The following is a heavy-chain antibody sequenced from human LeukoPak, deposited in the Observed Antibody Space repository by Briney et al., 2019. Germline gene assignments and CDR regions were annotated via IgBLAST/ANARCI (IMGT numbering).Heavy chain of an antibody. CDR1: GGSFSGYY. CDR2: INHSGST. Sequence: PSETLSLTCAVYGGSFSGYYWSWIRQHPGKGLEWIGEINHSGSTNYNPSLKSRVTISVDTSKNQFSLKLSSVTAADTALYYCARHSEQQPVDYWGQGTLVTVSS. D-gene: IGHD6-13*01. V-gene: IGHV4-34*01. CDR3: ARHSEQQPVDY. J-gene: IGHJ4*02.